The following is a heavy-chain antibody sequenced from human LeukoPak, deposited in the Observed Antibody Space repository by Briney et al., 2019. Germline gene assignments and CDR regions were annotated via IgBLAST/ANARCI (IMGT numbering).Heavy chain of an antibody. CDR2: INPDSGGT. D-gene: IGHD3-22*01. Sequence: ASVKVSCKASGYTFTGYYMHWVRQAPRQGLEWMGWINPDSGGTNYAQKFQGRVTMTRDSSISTAFMELSSLRSDDTAVYYCARVTGYYYDNNGSDAFDIWGQGTMVTVSS. J-gene: IGHJ3*02. CDR3: ARVTGYYYDNNGSDAFDI. V-gene: IGHV1-2*02. CDR1: GYTFTGYY.